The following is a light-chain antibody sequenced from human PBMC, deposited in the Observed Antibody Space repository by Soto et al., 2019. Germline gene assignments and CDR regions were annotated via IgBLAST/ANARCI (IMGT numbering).Light chain of an antibody. J-gene: IGLJ3*02. CDR3: TSYAGSNIWV. CDR1: SSDVGAYKY. V-gene: IGLV2-8*01. CDR2: EVS. Sequence: QSALTQPPSASGSPGQSVTISCTGTSSDVGAYKYVSWYQQYPGKAPKLMIYEVSKRPSGVPDRFSGSNSGNTASLTVCGLQAEDEADYYCTSYAGSNIWVFGGGTKLTVL.